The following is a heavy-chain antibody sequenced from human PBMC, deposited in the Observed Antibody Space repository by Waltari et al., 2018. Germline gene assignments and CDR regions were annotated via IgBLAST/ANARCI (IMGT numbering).Heavy chain of an antibody. D-gene: IGHD2-2*01. V-gene: IGHV4-38-2*01. CDR2: IYHSGST. J-gene: IGHJ4*02. CDR3: ARRSAVFFDY. CDR1: GYSISSGYY. Sequence: QVQLQESGPGLVKPSETLSLTCAVSGYSISSGYYWGWIRQPPGKGLEWIGSIYHSGSTYYNPALKSRVTISVDTSKNQFSLKLSSVTAADTAVYYCARRSAVFFDYWGQGTLVTVSS.